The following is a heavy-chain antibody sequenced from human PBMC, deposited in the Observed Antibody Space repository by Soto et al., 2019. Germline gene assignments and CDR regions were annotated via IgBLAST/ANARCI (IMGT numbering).Heavy chain of an antibody. V-gene: IGHV4-59*04. CDR1: GGSIRSFS. CDR2: MYNSGST. D-gene: IGHD3-22*01. Sequence: PSETLSLTCTVSGGSIRSFSWSWIRLPPARGLEWIGCMYNSGSTNYNPSLKSRVTLSIDTSKNQFSLKLNSVTAADTAVYYCVSPEGYYDSSGYTLDYWGQGTLVTVSS. J-gene: IGHJ4*02. CDR3: VSPEGYYDSSGYTLDY.